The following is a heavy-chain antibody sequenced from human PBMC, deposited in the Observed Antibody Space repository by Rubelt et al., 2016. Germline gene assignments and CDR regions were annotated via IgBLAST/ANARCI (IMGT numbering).Heavy chain of an antibody. V-gene: IGHV4-59*08. CDR3: ARHSAGRPFDS. Sequence: EQLQESGPGLVKPSETLSLTCTVSGDSINRHYWSWIRQSPGKGLEWIGYVSDTASTNYSPSLKSRITISVDTSKSQFSLDLSSVTAADTALYFCARHSAGRPFDSWGQGTLVTVSS. CDR1: GDSINRHY. D-gene: IGHD6-13*01. J-gene: IGHJ4*02. CDR2: VSDTAST.